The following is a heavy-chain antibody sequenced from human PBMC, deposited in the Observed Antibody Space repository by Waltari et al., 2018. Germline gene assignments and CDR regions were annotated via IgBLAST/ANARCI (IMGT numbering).Heavy chain of an antibody. CDR2: IYYSGSP. Sequence: QVQLQESGPGLVKPSETLSLTCTVSGGSISSHYWSWIRQPPGKGLEWIGYIYYSGSPNYNPSLKSRVTISVDTSKNQFSLKLSSVTAADTAVYYCARGAGIAVYQHWGQGTLVTVSS. V-gene: IGHV4-59*11. CDR1: GGSISSHY. J-gene: IGHJ1*01. D-gene: IGHD6-19*01. CDR3: ARGAGIAVYQH.